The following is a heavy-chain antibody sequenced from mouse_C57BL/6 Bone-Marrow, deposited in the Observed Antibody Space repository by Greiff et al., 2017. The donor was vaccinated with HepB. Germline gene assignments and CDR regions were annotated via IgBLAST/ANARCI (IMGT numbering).Heavy chain of an antibody. D-gene: IGHD2-12*01. V-gene: IGHV1-55*01. J-gene: IGHJ4*01. CDR2: IYPGSGST. Sequence: VQLQQSGAELVKPGASVKMSCKASGYTFTSYWITWVKQRPGQGLEWIGDIYPGSGSTNYNEKFKSKATLTVDTSSSTAYMQLSSLTSEDSAVYYCARGYSYYYAMDYWGQGTSVTVSS. CDR3: ARGYSYYYAMDY. CDR1: GYTFTSYW.